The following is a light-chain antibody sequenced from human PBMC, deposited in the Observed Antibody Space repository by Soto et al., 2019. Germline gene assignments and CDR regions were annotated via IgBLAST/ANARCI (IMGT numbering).Light chain of an antibody. CDR3: GSYRSSSRV. CDR1: SSDVGGYNY. J-gene: IGLJ1*01. V-gene: IGLV2-14*01. Sequence: QSALTQPASVSGSPGQSITITCTGTSSDVGGYNYVSWYQQHPGKAPKLMIYDVSNRPSGVSNRFSGSKSGNTASLTISGRQAEDEADYYCGSYRSSSRVFGTGTKLTVL. CDR2: DVS.